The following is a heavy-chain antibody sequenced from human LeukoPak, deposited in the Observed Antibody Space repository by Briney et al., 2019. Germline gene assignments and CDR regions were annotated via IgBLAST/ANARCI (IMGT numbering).Heavy chain of an antibody. CDR1: GFTFSSYA. CDR3: ARDGYYYDSSGYYSLDY. D-gene: IGHD3-22*01. V-gene: IGHV3-30-3*01. J-gene: IGHJ4*02. CDR2: ISYDGSNK. Sequence: GRSLRLSCAASGFTFSSYAMHWVRQAPGKGLEWVAVISYDGSNKYYADSVKGRFTISRDNSKNTLYLQVNSLRAEDTAVYYCARDGYYYDSSGYYSLDYWGQGTLVTVSS.